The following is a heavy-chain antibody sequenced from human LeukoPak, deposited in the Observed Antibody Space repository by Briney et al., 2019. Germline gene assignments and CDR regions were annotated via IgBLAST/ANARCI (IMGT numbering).Heavy chain of an antibody. CDR1: GGSISSRSNY. CDR3: ARDLGGVTNAFDI. CDR2: LYYSGST. J-gene: IGHJ3*02. V-gene: IGHV4-39*07. D-gene: IGHD4-17*01. Sequence: SEALSLTCTVSGGSISSRSNYWGWIRQPPGKGLEWIGSLYYSGSTYYNPSLKSRVTISVDTSKNQLSLKLSFVTAADTAVYYCARDLGGVTNAFDIWGQGTMVTVSS.